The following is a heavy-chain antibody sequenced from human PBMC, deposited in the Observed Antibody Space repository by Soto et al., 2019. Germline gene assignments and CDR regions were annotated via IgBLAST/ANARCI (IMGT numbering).Heavy chain of an antibody. Sequence: GASVKVSCKASGYTFTSYYMHWVRQAPGQGLEWMGIINPSGDSTSYAQKFQGRVTMTRDTSTSTVYMELSSLRSGDTAVYYCARQWLVHWWFDPWGQGTLVTVSS. D-gene: IGHD6-19*01. V-gene: IGHV1-46*01. CDR3: ARQWLVHWWFDP. CDR2: INPSGDST. J-gene: IGHJ5*02. CDR1: GYTFTSYY.